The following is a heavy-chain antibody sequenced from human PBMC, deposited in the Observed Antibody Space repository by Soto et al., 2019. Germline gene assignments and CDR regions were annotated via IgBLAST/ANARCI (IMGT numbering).Heavy chain of an antibody. J-gene: IGHJ5*02. D-gene: IGHD3-22*01. Sequence: SETLSLSCTVSGGSISSGGYYWSWIRQHPGKGLEWIGYIYYSGSTYYNPSLKSRVTISVDTSKNQFSLKLSSVTAADTAVYYCARDLITMTSPWGQGTLVTVSS. V-gene: IGHV4-31*03. CDR2: IYYSGST. CDR1: GGSISSGGYY. CDR3: ARDLITMTSP.